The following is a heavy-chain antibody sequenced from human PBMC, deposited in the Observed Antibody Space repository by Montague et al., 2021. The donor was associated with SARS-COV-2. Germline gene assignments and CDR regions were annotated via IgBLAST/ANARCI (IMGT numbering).Heavy chain of an antibody. D-gene: IGHD3-10*01. CDR3: ARLGVVPSPRTFDP. CDR1: GGSISSSSYY. Sequence: SETLSLTCTVSGGSISSSSYYWGWIRQSPGKGLEWIGETYHSGSTNYNPSLRSRVTISVDKSKNQFSLKVNSVSAADTAVYYCARLGVVPSPRTFDPWGQGTLVTVSS. J-gene: IGHJ5*02. CDR2: TYHSGST. V-gene: IGHV4-61*05.